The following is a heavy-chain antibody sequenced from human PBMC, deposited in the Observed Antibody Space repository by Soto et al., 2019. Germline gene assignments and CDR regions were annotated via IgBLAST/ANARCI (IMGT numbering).Heavy chain of an antibody. CDR3: VRDYLGSGDC. CDR1: GFTFSSYW. J-gene: IGHJ4*02. CDR2: IKQDGSET. Sequence: VHLVESGGGLVQPGGSLRLSCAASGFTFSSYWMTWVRQAPGKGLEWVANIKQDGSETYFVDSVKGRFTISRDNVKNSLSLQMNSLRAEDTAVYYCVRDYLGSGDCWGQGTLVTVSS. D-gene: IGHD2-15*01. V-gene: IGHV3-7*01.